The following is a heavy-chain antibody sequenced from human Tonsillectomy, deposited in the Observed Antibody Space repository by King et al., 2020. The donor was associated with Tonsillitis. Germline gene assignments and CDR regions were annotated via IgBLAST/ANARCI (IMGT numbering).Heavy chain of an antibody. J-gene: IGHJ4*02. Sequence: QLQESGPGLVKPSETLSLTCTVSGGSISSYYWSWIRQPPGKGLEWIGYIYYSGSTNYNPSLKIRVTISVDTSKNQFSLKLSSVTAADTAVYYCAREDNYYFDYWGQGTLVTVSS. CDR1: GGSISSYY. D-gene: IGHD1-1*01. V-gene: IGHV4-59*01. CDR3: AREDNYYFDY. CDR2: IYYSGST.